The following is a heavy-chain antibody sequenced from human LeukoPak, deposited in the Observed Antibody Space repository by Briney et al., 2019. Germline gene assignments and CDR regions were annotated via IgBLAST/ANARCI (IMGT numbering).Heavy chain of an antibody. CDR3: AYCSGGSCYSRSFDY. V-gene: IGHV1-18*01. J-gene: IGHJ4*02. Sequence: ASVKVSCKASGYTFTSYGSSWVRQAPGQGLEWMGWISAYNGNTNYAQKLQGRVTMTTDTSTSTAYMELRSLRSDDTAVYYCAYCSGGSCYSRSFDYWGQGTLVTVSS. CDR1: GYTFTSYG. CDR2: ISAYNGNT. D-gene: IGHD2-15*01.